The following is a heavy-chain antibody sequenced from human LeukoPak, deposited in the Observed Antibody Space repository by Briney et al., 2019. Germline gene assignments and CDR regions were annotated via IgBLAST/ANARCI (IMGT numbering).Heavy chain of an antibody. Sequence: PGGSLRLSCAASGFTFSSYWMTWVRQAPGRGLEWVAYIKHDGSEKYYVDSEKGRITISRDNAKNSLFLEMNSLRAEDTAVYYCAREGSSDAFDIWGQGTMVTVSS. CDR1: GFTFSSYW. CDR2: IKHDGSEK. CDR3: AREGSSDAFDI. J-gene: IGHJ3*02. V-gene: IGHV3-7*01. D-gene: IGHD1-26*01.